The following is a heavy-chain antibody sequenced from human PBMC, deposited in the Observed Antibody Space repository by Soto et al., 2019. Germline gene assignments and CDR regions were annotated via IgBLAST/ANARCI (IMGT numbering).Heavy chain of an antibody. CDR2: ISYDGSNK. V-gene: IGHV3-30-3*01. J-gene: IGHJ6*03. D-gene: IGHD2-15*01. Sequence: SLRLSCAASGFTFSSYAMHWVRQAPGKGLEWVAVISYDGSNKYYADSVKGRFTISRDNSKNTLYLQMNSLRAEDTAVYYCARESNRGFCSGVSCYSPPPSRMDGWGKGTTVTLPS. CDR3: ARESNRGFCSGVSCYSPPPSRMDG. CDR1: GFTFSSYA.